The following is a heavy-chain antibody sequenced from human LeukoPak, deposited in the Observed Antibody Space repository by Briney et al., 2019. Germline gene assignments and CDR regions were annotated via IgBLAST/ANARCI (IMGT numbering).Heavy chain of an antibody. CDR3: ARDKVGIVGATTGAFDI. CDR1: GFTFSSYS. J-gene: IGHJ3*02. Sequence: PGGSLRLSCAASGFTFSSYSMNWVRQAPGKGLEWVSYISSSSSTIYYADSVKGRFTISRDNSKNTLYLQMNSLRAEDTAVYYCARDKVGIVGATTGAFDIWGQGTMVTVSS. CDR2: ISSSSSTI. D-gene: IGHD1-26*01. V-gene: IGHV3-48*01.